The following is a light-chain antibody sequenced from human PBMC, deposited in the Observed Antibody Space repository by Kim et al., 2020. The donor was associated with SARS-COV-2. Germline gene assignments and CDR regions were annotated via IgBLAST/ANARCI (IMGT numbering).Light chain of an antibody. J-gene: IGLJ2*01. CDR2: DVS. CDR3: CSYAGSYTVV. CDR1: SSDVGVYNY. Sequence: GHSVTSYCTGTSSDVGVYNYVSWYQQHPGKAPKLMIYDVSKWPSGVPDRFSGSKSGNTASLTISGLQAEDEADYYCCSYAGSYTVVFGGGTQLTVL. V-gene: IGLV2-11*01.